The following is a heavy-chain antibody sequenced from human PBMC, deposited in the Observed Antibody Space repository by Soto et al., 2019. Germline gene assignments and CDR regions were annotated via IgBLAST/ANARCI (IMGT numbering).Heavy chain of an antibody. J-gene: IGHJ2*01. Sequence: PSETLSLTCAVYGGSFSGYYWSWIRQPPGKGLEWIGEINHSGSTNYNPFLKSRVTISVDTSKNQFSLKLSSVTAADTAVYYCARKNWYFDLWGRGTLVTVSS. CDR1: GGSFSGYY. V-gene: IGHV4-34*01. CDR2: INHSGST. CDR3: ARKNWYFDL.